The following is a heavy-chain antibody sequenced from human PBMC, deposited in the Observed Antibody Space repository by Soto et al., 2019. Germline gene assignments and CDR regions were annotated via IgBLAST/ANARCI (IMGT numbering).Heavy chain of an antibody. CDR2: IWYDGSNK. J-gene: IGHJ6*02. Sequence: VGFLRLPWTAAGGKFVDYGRRWVRQTPGKGLEWVAVIWYDGSNKYYADSVKGRFTISRDNSKNTLYLQMNSLRAEDTAVYYCARDLPQSLEEYYDILPREVAVTAFLGHGTTVTVSS. CDR1: GGKFVDYG. CDR3: ARDLPQSLEEYYDILPREVAVTAF. D-gene: IGHD3-3*01. V-gene: IGHV3-33*08.